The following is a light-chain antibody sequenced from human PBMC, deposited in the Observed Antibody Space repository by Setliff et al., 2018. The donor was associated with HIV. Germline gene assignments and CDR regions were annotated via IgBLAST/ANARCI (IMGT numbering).Light chain of an antibody. CDR3: SSYTNSVTVV. J-gene: IGLJ1*01. CDR1: SGDVGFYNF. Sequence: QSVLTQPASVSGSPGQSITISCTGTSGDVGFYNFVSWYQLHPGKAPKLIIYEVSNRPSGVSNRFSGSKSGNTASLTTSGLQPEDGADYYCSSYTNSVTVVFGTGTKVTVL. CDR2: EVS. V-gene: IGLV2-14*01.